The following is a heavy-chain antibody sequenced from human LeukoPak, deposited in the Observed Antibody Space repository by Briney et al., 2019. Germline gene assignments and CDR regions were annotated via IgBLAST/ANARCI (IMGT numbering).Heavy chain of an antibody. J-gene: IGHJ4*02. CDR2: IHHSGTT. CDR3: TRVTRGTNDY. CDR1: GYSISSGYY. V-gene: IGHV4-38-2*02. Sequence: SETLSLTCTVSGYSISSGYYGGWIRQSPGKGLEWIGSIHHSGTTYYNPSLKSRVTISVDTSKSQFSLKLSSVTAADTAVYYCTRVTRGTNDYWGQGTLVTVSS. D-gene: IGHD1-26*01.